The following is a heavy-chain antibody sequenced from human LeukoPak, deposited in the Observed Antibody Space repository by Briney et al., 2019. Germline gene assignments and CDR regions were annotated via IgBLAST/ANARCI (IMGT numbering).Heavy chain of an antibody. J-gene: IGHJ6*03. CDR3: ARGGYGYLYYYYYMDV. CDR1: GFTFSSYS. D-gene: IGHD5-18*01. V-gene: IGHV3-21*01. Sequence: PGGSLRLSCAASGFTFSSYSMNWVRQASGKGLEWVSSISSSSSYIYYADSVKGRFTISRDNAKNSLYLQMNSLRAEDTAVYYCARGGYGYLYYYYYMDVWGKGTTVTVS. CDR2: ISSSSSYI.